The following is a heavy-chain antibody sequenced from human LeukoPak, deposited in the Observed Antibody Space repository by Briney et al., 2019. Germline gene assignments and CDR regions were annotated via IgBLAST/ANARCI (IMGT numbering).Heavy chain of an antibody. V-gene: IGHV3-74*01. D-gene: IGHD6-19*01. Sequence: GGSLRLSCAASGFTFSDYWMHWVRQAPGKGLVWVSRINYDGSSTSYADSVKGRFTISRDNAKNSLYLQMNSLRVEDTAFYYCAKDNRRHYTSGPNPDSLHWGQGALVTVSS. J-gene: IGHJ4*02. CDR1: GFTFSDYW. CDR3: AKDNRRHYTSGPNPDSLH. CDR2: INYDGSST.